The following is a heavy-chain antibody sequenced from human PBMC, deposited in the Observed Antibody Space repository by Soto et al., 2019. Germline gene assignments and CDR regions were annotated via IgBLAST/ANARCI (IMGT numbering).Heavy chain of an antibody. CDR1: GGSISSGGYY. D-gene: IGHD2-2*01. CDR2: IYYSGST. V-gene: IGHV4-31*03. Sequence: PSETLSLTCTVSGGSISSGGYYWSWIRQHPGKGLEWIGYIYYSGSTNYNPSLKSRVTISVDTSKNQFSLKLSSVTAADTAVYYCARGMMFGDIVVVPAATRPSRYYYYMDVWGKGTTVTVSS. J-gene: IGHJ6*03. CDR3: ARGMMFGDIVVVPAATRPSRYYYYMDV.